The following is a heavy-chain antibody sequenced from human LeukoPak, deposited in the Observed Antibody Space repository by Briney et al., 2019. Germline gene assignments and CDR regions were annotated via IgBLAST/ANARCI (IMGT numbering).Heavy chain of an antibody. V-gene: IGHV3-23*01. CDR3: ARGSPRSYYDPLGAFDI. Sequence: GGSLRLSCAASGFTFSSYAMSWVRQAPGKGLEWVSAISGSGGSTYYADSVKGRFTISRDNSKNTLYPQMNSLRAEDTAVYYCARGSPRSYYDPLGAFDIWGQGTMVTVSS. CDR2: ISGSGGST. D-gene: IGHD3-3*01. CDR1: GFTFSSYA. J-gene: IGHJ3*02.